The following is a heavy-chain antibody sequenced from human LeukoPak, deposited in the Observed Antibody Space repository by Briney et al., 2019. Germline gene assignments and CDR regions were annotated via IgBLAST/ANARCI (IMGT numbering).Heavy chain of an antibody. J-gene: IGHJ5*02. V-gene: IGHV4-59*01. CDR2: IYYSGST. D-gene: IGHD2-2*01. CDR1: GGSISSYY. CDR3: ARVKPLTSRGGNWFDP. Sequence: SETLSLTCAVSGGSISSYYWSWIRQPPGKGLEWIGYIYYSGSTNYNPSLKSRVTISVDTSKNQFSLKLSSVTAADTAVYYCARVKPLTSRGGNWFDPWGQGTLVTVSS.